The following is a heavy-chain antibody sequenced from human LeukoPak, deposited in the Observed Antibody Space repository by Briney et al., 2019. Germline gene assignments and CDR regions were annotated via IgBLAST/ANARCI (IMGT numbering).Heavy chain of an antibody. Sequence: GESLKISCKASGYTFTSYGISWVRQAPGQGLEWMGWISAYNGNTNYAQKFQGRVTMTTDTSTSTVYMELRSLRSDDTAVYYCARDRGWELGYCTGGSCYDENWFDPWGQGTLVTVSS. CDR2: ISAYNGNT. V-gene: IGHV1-18*01. J-gene: IGHJ5*02. D-gene: IGHD2-15*01. CDR1: GYTFTSYG. CDR3: ARDRGWELGYCTGGSCYDENWFDP.